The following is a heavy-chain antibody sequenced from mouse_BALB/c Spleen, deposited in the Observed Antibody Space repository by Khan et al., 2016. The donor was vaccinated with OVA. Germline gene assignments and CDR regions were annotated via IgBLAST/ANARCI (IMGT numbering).Heavy chain of an antibody. Sequence: VKLLESGPGLAAPSQSLSITCTISGFSLSSYGVHWVRQPPGKGLEWLAVIWTDGSTNYNSVLKSRLTITKDNSQSQVFLKMNSLQTDDTAIYFCARQPYYHYNIMDYWGQGTSVTVSS. J-gene: IGHJ4*01. CDR1: GFSLSSYG. CDR2: IWTDGST. D-gene: IGHD2-10*01. CDR3: ARQPYYHYNIMDY. V-gene: IGHV2-6-1*01.